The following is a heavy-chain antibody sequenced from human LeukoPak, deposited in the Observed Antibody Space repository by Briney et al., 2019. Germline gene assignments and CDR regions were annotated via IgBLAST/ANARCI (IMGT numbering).Heavy chain of an antibody. J-gene: IGHJ3*02. Sequence: PGGSLRLSCAASGFTFSNVWMSWVRQAPGKGLVWVSRINSDGSSTSYADSVKGRFTISRDNAKNTLYLQMNNLRAEDTAVYYCARDRGYAFDIWGQGTMVTVSS. CDR2: INSDGSST. CDR3: ARDRGYAFDI. D-gene: IGHD5-12*01. CDR1: GFTFSNVW. V-gene: IGHV3-74*01.